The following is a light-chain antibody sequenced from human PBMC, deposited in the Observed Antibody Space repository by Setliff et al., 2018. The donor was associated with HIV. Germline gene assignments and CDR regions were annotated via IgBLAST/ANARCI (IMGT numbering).Light chain of an antibody. CDR2: EVT. CDR3: SSYAGRSTLV. J-gene: IGLJ2*01. V-gene: IGLV2-11*01. CDR1: SSDVGTYNF. Sequence: QSVLTQPRSVSGSPGQSVTISCSGFSSDVGTYNFVSWYQQHPGKAPKLLIFEVTNRPSGISNRFSASKSDNTASLTISRLQAEDEADYYCSSYAGRSTLVFGGGTKVTVL.